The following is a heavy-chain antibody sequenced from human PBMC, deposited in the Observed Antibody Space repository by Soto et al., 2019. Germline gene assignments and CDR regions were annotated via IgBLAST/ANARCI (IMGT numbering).Heavy chain of an antibody. Sequence: VQVLDSGGGLVQPGGSLRLTCVASGFTFKNYAMTWVRQAPGKGLEWVSSIGHDNKTYFGDSVKGRFTISRDNSKKEVYLQMDSLRVDDTAVYFCANSEWPLRIYYFAMDAWGPGTTVSVSS. CDR3: ANSEWPLRIYYFAMDA. D-gene: IGHD3-3*01. CDR1: GFTFKNYA. CDR2: IGHDNKT. V-gene: IGHV3-23*01. J-gene: IGHJ6*02.